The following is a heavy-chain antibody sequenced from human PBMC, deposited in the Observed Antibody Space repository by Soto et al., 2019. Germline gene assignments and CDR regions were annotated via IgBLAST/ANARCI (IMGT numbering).Heavy chain of an antibody. CDR3: AKAGIGDYVWGSYLKGAFGI. CDR2: ISYDGSNK. CDR1: GFTFSSYG. V-gene: IGHV3-30*18. J-gene: IGHJ3*02. Sequence: GGSLRLSCAASGFTFSSYGMHWVRQAPGKGLEWVAVISYDGSNKYYADSVKGRFTISRDNSKNTLYLQMNSLRAEDTAVYYCAKAGIGDYVWGSYLKGAFGIWGQGTMVTVSS. D-gene: IGHD3-16*02.